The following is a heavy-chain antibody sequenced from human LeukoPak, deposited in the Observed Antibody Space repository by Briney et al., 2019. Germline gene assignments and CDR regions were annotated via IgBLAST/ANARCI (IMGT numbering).Heavy chain of an antibody. Sequence: SESLSLTCTVSGGSISRYYWSWIRQPPGKGLEWIGYIYYCGSTNYNPSLKSRVTISVDTSKNQFSLKLSSVNPADTAVYYCAHSSSWYKYYFDYWGQGTLVTVSS. V-gene: IGHV4-59*01. J-gene: IGHJ4*02. D-gene: IGHD6-13*01. CDR2: IYYCGST. CDR3: AHSSSWYKYYFDY. CDR1: GGSISRYY.